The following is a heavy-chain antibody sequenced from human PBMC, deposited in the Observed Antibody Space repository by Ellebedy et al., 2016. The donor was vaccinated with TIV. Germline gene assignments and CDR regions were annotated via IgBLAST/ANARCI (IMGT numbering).Heavy chain of an antibody. J-gene: IGHJ4*02. CDR2: ISSSGSTI. Sequence: GESLKISCAASGFTFSDYYMSWIRQAPGKGLEWVSYISSSGSTIYYADSVKGRFTISRDNAKNSLYLQMNSLRAEDTAVYYCARDVAMTPFDYWGQGTLVTVSS. V-gene: IGHV3-11*01. CDR1: GFTFSDYY. CDR3: ARDVAMTPFDY. D-gene: IGHD5-18*01.